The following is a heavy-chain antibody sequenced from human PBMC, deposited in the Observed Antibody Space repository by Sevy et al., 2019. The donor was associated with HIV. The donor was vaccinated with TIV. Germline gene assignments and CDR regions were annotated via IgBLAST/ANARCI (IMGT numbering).Heavy chain of an antibody. V-gene: IGHV1-2*02. CDR3: ARDPAYYDFWSGYYTGGAFDI. D-gene: IGHD3-3*01. CDR2: INPNSGGT. CDR1: GYTFTGYY. J-gene: IGHJ3*02. Sequence: ASVKVSCKASGYTFTGYYMHWVRQAPGQGIEWMGWINPNSGGTNYAQKFQGRVTMTRDTSISTAYMELSRLRSDDTAVYYCARDPAYYDFWSGYYTGGAFDISGQGTLVTVSS.